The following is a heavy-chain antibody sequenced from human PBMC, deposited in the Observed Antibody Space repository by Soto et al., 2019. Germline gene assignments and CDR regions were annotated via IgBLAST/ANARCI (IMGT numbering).Heavy chain of an antibody. D-gene: IGHD3-16*02. J-gene: IGHJ5*02. Sequence: ASVKVSCKASGYTFTSYFISWVRQAPGQGLEWMGWISAYNGNTNYAQKLQGRVTMTTDTSTSTAYMELRSLRSDDTAVYYCARAPSFSMYDYVWGSYLLESWFDPWGQGTLVTASS. CDR2: ISAYNGNT. CDR3: ARAPSFSMYDYVWGSYLLESWFDP. V-gene: IGHV1-18*01. CDR1: GYTFTSYF.